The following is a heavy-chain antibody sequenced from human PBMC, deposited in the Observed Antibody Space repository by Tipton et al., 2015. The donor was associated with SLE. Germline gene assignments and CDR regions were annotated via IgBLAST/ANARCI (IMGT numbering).Heavy chain of an antibody. D-gene: IGHD3-22*01. CDR2: IYPSGTV. CDR1: GGSISSTNW. CDR3: ARHDYDDNGYYLHYFDQ. J-gene: IGHJ4*02. V-gene: IGHV4-4*02. Sequence: GLVKPSGTLSLTCGVFGGSISSTNWWSWVRQPPGKGLEWIGEIYPSGTVNYNPSLKSRVSISVDRSKNQFSLRLKSVTAADTAVYYCARHDYDDNGYYLHYFDQWGQGTLVTVSS.